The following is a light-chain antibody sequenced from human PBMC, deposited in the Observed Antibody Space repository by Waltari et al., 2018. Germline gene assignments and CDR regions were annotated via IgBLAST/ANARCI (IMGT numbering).Light chain of an antibody. Sequence: QTALSQAASVSGSTGQSITISCTGPSSDVGFFNYVSWYQQHPGKAPKLMISDVSERPSGVSNRFSGSKSGNTASLTISGLQADDEADYYCDSYAGSSSWVFGGGTKLTVL. V-gene: IGLV2-14*01. CDR2: DVS. CDR3: DSYAGSSSWV. J-gene: IGLJ3*02. CDR1: SSDVGFFNY.